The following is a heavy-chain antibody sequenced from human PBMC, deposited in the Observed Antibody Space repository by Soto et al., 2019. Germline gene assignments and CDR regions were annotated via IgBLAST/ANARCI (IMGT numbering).Heavy chain of an antibody. CDR3: ARHDVEMATIVI. V-gene: IGHV5-10-1*01. CDR2: IDPSDSYT. CDR1: GYSFTSYW. Sequence: AGESLKISCKRSGYSFTSYWISWVRQMPGKGLEWMGRIDPSDSYTNYSPSFQGHVTISADKSISTAYLQWSSLKASDTAMYYCARHDVEMATIVIWGQGTMVTVSS. D-gene: IGHD5-12*01. J-gene: IGHJ3*02.